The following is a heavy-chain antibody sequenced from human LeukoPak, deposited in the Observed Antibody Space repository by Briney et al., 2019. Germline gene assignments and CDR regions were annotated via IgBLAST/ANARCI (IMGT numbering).Heavy chain of an antibody. V-gene: IGHV3-11*01. CDR2: ISSSGFST. J-gene: IGHJ4*02. CDR3: ARGKPPFHY. CDR1: GFNFSDYY. Sequence: GGSLRLSCAASGFNFSDYYMSWIRQAPGKGLEWVSYISSSGFSTYYAGSVKGRFTISRDNARNSLYLQMNSLAPEDTALYYCARGKPPFHYWGQGTLVSVSS.